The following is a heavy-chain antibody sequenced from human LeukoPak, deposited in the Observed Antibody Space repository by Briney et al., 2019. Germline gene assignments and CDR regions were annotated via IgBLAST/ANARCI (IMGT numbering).Heavy chain of an antibody. CDR1: GYTFTSYY. CDR3: ARVSGSYNNWFDP. Sequence: ASVKVSCKASGYTFTSYYMHWVRQDPGQGLEWMGIINPSGGSTSYAQKFQGRVTMTRDMSTSTVYMELSSLRSEDTAVYYCARVSGSYNNWFDPWGQGTLVTVSS. CDR2: INPSGGST. D-gene: IGHD1-26*01. V-gene: IGHV1-46*01. J-gene: IGHJ5*02.